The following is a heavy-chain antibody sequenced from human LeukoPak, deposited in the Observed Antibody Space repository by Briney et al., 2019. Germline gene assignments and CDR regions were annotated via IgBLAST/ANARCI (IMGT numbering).Heavy chain of an antibody. CDR2: ISSSSSTI. J-gene: IGHJ4*02. V-gene: IGHV3-48*01. CDR3: APRGGPEGATVFGY. D-gene: IGHD1-26*01. CDR1: GLTFSSYS. Sequence: PGGSLRLSCAASGLTFSSYSMNWVRQAPGKGLEWVSYISSSSSTIYYADSVKGRFTISRDNSKNTLYLQMNSLRAEDTAVYYCAPRGGPEGATVFGYWGQGTLVTVSS.